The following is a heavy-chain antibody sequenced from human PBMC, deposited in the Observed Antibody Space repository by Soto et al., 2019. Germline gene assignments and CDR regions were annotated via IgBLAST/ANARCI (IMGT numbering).Heavy chain of an antibody. Sequence: SVKVSCKASVGTFSSYAISWVRQAPGQGLEWMGGIIPIFGTANYAQKFQGRVTITADESTSTAYMELSSLRSEDTAVYYCASSYYGSGSYYKAPESFDSWGQGPLVTVSS. CDR3: ASSYYGSGSYYKAPESFDS. CDR1: VGTFSSYA. V-gene: IGHV1-69*13. J-gene: IGHJ4*02. CDR2: IIPIFGTA. D-gene: IGHD3-10*01.